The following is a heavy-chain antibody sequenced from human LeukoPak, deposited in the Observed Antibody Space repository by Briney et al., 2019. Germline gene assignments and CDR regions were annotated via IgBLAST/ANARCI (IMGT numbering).Heavy chain of an antibody. J-gene: IGHJ4*02. D-gene: IGHD5-12*01. CDR3: ARAPENSGYDYFDY. CDR2: ISAYTGNT. CDR1: GYTFTSYG. V-gene: IGHV1-18*01. Sequence: ASVKVSCKASGYTFTSYGISWVRQAPGQGLEWMGWISAYTGNTNYAQKVQGRVTMNTDTSTNTAYMEMRSLRFDDTAVYYCARAPENSGYDYFDYWGQGTLVTVSS.